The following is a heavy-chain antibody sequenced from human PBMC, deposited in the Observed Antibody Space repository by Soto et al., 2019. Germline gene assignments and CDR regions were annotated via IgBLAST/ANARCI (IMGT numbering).Heavy chain of an antibody. V-gene: IGHV3-23*01. CDR3: AKDTVGGSPGISGHYYYGMDV. Sequence: GGSLRLSCAASGFTFSSYAMSWVRQAPGKGLEWVSAISGSGGSTYYADSVKGRFTISRDNSKNTLYLQMNSLRAEDTAVYYCAKDTVGGSPGISGHYYYGMDVWGQGTTVTASS. CDR2: ISGSGGST. J-gene: IGHJ6*02. D-gene: IGHD1-26*01. CDR1: GFTFSSYA.